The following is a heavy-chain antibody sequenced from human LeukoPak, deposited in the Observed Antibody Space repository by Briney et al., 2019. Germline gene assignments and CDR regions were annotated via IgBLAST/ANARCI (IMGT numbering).Heavy chain of an antibody. Sequence: SETLSLTCAVSGGSFSGYYWSWIRQPPGKGLEWIGEINHSGSTNYNPSLKSRVTISVDTSKNQFSLKLSSVTAADTAVYYCARPGYCSGGSCPRWFDPWGQGTLVTVSS. CDR3: ARPGYCSGGSCPRWFDP. CDR2: INHSGST. D-gene: IGHD2-15*01. CDR1: GGSFSGYY. J-gene: IGHJ5*02. V-gene: IGHV4-34*01.